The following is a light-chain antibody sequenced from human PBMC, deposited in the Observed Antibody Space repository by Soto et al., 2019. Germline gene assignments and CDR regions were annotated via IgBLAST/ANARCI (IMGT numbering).Light chain of an antibody. CDR3: SSYTGSSTLL. Sequence: QSALTQPASVSGSPGQSITISCTGTSRDVGGYNYVSWYHQHPGKAPKLMIYEVSNRPSGVSTRFSGSKSGKTASLTISGLQAEDEGDYYCSSYTGSSTLLFGGVTKLTVL. V-gene: IGLV2-14*01. CDR1: SRDVGGYNY. CDR2: EVS. J-gene: IGLJ2*01.